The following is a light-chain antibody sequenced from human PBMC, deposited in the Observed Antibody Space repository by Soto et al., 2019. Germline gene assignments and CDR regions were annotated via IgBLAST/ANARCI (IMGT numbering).Light chain of an antibody. J-gene: IGLJ1*01. CDR2: EVS. CDR3: SSYAGSNNTYV. Sequence: QSALTQPPSASGSPGQSVTISCTGTSSDVDDNNYVSWYQQHPGKAPKLMIYEVSKRPSGVPDRFSGSKSGNTASLTVSGLQAEDEADYYCSSYAGSNNTYVFGTGTKVTGL. CDR1: SSDVDDNNY. V-gene: IGLV2-8*01.